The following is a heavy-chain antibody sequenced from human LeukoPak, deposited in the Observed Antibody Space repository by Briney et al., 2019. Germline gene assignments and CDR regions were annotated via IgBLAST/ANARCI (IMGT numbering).Heavy chain of an antibody. CDR3: ARDQQWLHKSLDY. D-gene: IGHD5-12*01. V-gene: IGHV1-18*01. CDR1: GYTFTSYG. J-gene: IGHJ4*02. Sequence: ASVTVSCTASGYTFTSYGISWVRQAPGQGLEWMGWISAYNGNTNYAQKLQGRVTMTTDASTSTAYMELGSLRSDDTAVYYCARDQQWLHKSLDYWGQGTLVTVSS. CDR2: ISAYNGNT.